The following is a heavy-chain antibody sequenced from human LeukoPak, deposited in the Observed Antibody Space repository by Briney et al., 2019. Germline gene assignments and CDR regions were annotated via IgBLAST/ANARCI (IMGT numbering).Heavy chain of an antibody. V-gene: IGHV3-13*01. J-gene: IGHJ6*02. CDR1: GFTFSSYD. Sequence: GGSLRLSCAASGFTFSSYDMPWVRQATGKGLEWVSAIGTAGDTYCPGSVKGRFTISRENAKNSLYLQMNSLRAGDTAVYYCAREVQGGMDVWGQGTTVTVSS. CDR3: AREVQGGMDV. CDR2: IGTAGDT.